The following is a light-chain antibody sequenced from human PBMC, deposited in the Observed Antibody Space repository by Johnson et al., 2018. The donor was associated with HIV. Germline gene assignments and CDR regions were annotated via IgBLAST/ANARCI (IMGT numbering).Light chain of an antibody. V-gene: IGLV1-51*02. Sequence: QSVLTQPPSVSAAPGQKVTISCSGSSSNIGNNYVSWYQHLPGTAPKVLIYENNKRPSGIPDRFSGSKSGTSATLGITGLQTGDEADYCCATWDSSLSTYVFGTGTKVTVL. CDR3: ATWDSSLSTYV. J-gene: IGLJ1*01. CDR2: ENN. CDR1: SSNIGNNY.